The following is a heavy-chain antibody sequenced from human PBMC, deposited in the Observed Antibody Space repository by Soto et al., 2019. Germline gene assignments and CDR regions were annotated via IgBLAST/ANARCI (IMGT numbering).Heavy chain of an antibody. Sequence: GESLKISCKGSGYIFSSYWIGWVRLMPGKGLEWMGVIYPGDSDTRYSPSFQGQVTISADKSISTAYLQWSSLKASDAAMYYCARSLTRMRGFLSDYWGLGTLVTVSS. CDR1: GYIFSSYW. V-gene: IGHV5-51*01. CDR3: ARSLTRMRGFLSDY. CDR2: IYPGDSDT. D-gene: IGHD4-17*01. J-gene: IGHJ4*02.